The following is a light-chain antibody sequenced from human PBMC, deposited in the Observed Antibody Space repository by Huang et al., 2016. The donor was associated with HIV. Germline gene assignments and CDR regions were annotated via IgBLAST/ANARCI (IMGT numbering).Light chain of an antibody. CDR2: GAS. Sequence: EIVMTQSPAPLSVYPGESVTLPCRASQSVGSNLAWYQHKPGQSRRLLIYGASTRATGIPARFSGSGSGTEFTLTISSLQSEDFAVYYCQHYNNWPYTFGQGTKLEI. J-gene: IGKJ2*01. V-gene: IGKV3-15*01. CDR1: QSVGSN. CDR3: QHYNNWPYT.